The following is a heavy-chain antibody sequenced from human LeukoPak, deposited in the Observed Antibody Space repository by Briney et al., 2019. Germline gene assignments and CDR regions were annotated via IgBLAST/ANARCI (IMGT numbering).Heavy chain of an antibody. J-gene: IGHJ4*02. CDR2: IYHSGST. V-gene: IGHV4-39*01. D-gene: IGHD5-18*01. CDR1: GGSISSSSYY. Sequence: SETLSLTCTVSGGSISSSSYYWGWLRQPPGLGLEWGVSIYHSGSTYYNPCLKSRVTISVDTSKNQFSLKLSSVTAADTAVYYCARAGRYSFLGRYYFDYWGQGTLVTVSS. CDR3: ARAGRYSFLGRYYFDY.